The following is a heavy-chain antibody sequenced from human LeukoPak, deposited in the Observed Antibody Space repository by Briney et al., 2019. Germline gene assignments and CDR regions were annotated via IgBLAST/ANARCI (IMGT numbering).Heavy chain of an antibody. D-gene: IGHD6-13*01. Sequence: ASVKVSCKVSGYTLTELSMHWVRQAPGKGLEWMGGFDPEDGETIYAQKFQGRVTMTEDTSTDTAYMELSSLRSEDTAVYYCAPQRGYSSPFDYWGQGTLVTVSS. CDR2: FDPEDGET. CDR1: GYTLTELS. V-gene: IGHV1-24*01. J-gene: IGHJ4*02. CDR3: APQRGYSSPFDY.